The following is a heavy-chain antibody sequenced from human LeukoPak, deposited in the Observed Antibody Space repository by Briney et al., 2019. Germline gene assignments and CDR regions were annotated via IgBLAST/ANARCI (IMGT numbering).Heavy chain of an antibody. CDR2: TYHSGSN. CDR1: GGYISTYY. V-gene: IGHV4-59*01. CDR3: ARDWGVSARPGYMDV. D-gene: IGHD6-6*01. Sequence: SETLSLTCTLSGGYISTYYWSWIRQPPGKGLEWIGYTYHSGSNKYNPSLKSRVTISVGTSKNQFSLRLSSVTAADTAVYYCARDWGVSARPGYMDVWGKGTTVTVSS. J-gene: IGHJ6*03.